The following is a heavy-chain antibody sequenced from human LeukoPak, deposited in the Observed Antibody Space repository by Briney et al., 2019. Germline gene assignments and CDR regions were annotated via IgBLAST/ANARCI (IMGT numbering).Heavy chain of an antibody. D-gene: IGHD3-9*01. J-gene: IGHJ4*02. Sequence: GGSLRLSCAASEFTFSTYSMNWVRQAPGKGLEWVSAISGSGGSTYYADSVKGRFTISRDNSKNTLYLQMNSLRAEDTAVYYCAKDAELRYFDWLSRHFDYWGQGTLVTVSS. CDR2: ISGSGGST. CDR1: EFTFSTYS. CDR3: AKDAELRYFDWLSRHFDY. V-gene: IGHV3-23*01.